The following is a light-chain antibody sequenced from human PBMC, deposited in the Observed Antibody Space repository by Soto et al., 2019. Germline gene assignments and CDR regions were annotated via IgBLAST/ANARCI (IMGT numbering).Light chain of an antibody. V-gene: IGLV2-23*01. J-gene: IGLJ2*01. Sequence: QSALTQPASVSGSPGQSITISCTGTSSDVGSYNLVSWYQQHPGKAPKLMIYEGSKRPSGVSNRFSGSKSGNTASLTISGRQAEDEADYYCCSYAGSSAHVVLGGGTKVTVL. CDR2: EGS. CDR3: CSYAGSSAHVV. CDR1: SSDVGSYNL.